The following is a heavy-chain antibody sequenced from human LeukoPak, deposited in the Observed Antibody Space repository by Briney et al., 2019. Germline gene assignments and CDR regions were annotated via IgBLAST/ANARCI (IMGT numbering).Heavy chain of an antibody. V-gene: IGHV3-48*01. Sequence: GSLRLSCAASGFTFSSYSMNWVRQAPGKGLEWVSYISSSSSTIYYADSVKGRFTISRDNSKNTLYLQMNSLRAEDTAVYYCARRGPYSGSSDAFDIWGQGTMVTVSS. CDR1: GFTFSSYS. CDR3: ARRGPYSGSSDAFDI. J-gene: IGHJ3*02. D-gene: IGHD1-26*01. CDR2: ISSSSSTI.